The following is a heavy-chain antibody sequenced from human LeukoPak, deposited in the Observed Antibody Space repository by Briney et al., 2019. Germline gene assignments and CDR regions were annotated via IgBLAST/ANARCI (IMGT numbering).Heavy chain of an antibody. J-gene: IGHJ4*02. D-gene: IGHD2/OR15-2a*01. CDR2: IKQDGSEK. V-gene: IGHV3-7*01. Sequence: GGSLRLSCATSGFSFSSYGMSWVRLAPGKGLEWVANIKQDGSEKYYVDSVKGRFTISRDNAKTSLFLQMNSLRVEDSAVYYCARDLIEPYWGQGTLVTVSS. CDR3: ARDLIEPY. CDR1: GFSFSSYG.